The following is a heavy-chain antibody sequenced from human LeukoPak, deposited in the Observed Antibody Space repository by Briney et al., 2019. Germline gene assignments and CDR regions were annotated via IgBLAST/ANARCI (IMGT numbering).Heavy chain of an antibody. J-gene: IGHJ4*02. D-gene: IGHD2-15*01. CDR1: GYSVTSYW. CDR2: IYPGDSDT. V-gene: IGHV5-51*01. Sequence: GESLKISCKGSGYSVTSYWIGWVRQMPGKGLEWMGIIYPGDSDTRYSPSFQGQVTISVDKSISTAYLQWSSLKASDTAMYYCARPTRYCSGGTCYSGGYFDYWGQGTLVTVSS. CDR3: ARPTRYCSGGTCYSGGYFDY.